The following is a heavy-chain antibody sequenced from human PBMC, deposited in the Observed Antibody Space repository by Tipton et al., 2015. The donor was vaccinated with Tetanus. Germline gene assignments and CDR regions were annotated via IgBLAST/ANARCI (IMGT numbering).Heavy chain of an antibody. CDR2: INHSGST. V-gene: IGHV4-34*01. CDR3: ARDPGDFASGGTFDI. J-gene: IGHJ3*02. D-gene: IGHD4-23*01. CDR1: GGSFSGYY. Sequence: GLVKPSETLSLICGVYGGSFSGYYWSWIRQPPGKGLEWIGEINHSGSTNYNPSLKSRVTMSVDTSKNHFSLNLRSVTAADTAVYFCARDPGDFASGGTFDIWGQGTMVAVSS.